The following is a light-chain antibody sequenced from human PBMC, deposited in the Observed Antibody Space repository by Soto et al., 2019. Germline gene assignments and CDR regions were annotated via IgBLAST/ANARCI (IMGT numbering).Light chain of an antibody. J-gene: IGKJ1*01. CDR1: QSVSAGY. V-gene: IGKV3-15*01. Sequence: EIVLTQSPGTLSLSPAESATLSCRASQSVSAGYFAWYQQKPGQAPRLLVYGASTRATGIPARFSGSGSGTEFTLTISSLQSEDFAVYYCQQYNNWPRTFGQGTKVDIK. CDR2: GAS. CDR3: QQYNNWPRT.